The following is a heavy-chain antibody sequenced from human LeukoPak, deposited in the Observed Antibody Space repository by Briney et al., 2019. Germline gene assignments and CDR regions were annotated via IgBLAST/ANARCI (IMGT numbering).Heavy chain of an antibody. CDR1: GNSITSDF. CDR2: INYSGRF. Sequence: PETLSLTCIVSGNSITSDFWSWIRQSPGKGLEWIGYINYSGRFEYDPSLKSRVTISVDRSRKRVSLKMRSVTAADTAVYYCARLDCLSDECYNYWAVGALVTVSS. J-gene: IGHJ4*02. D-gene: IGHD2-21*01. CDR3: ARLDCLSDECYNY. V-gene: IGHV4-59*08.